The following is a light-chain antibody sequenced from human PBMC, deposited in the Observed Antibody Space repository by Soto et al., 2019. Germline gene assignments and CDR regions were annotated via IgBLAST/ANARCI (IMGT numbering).Light chain of an antibody. V-gene: IGKV1-12*01. J-gene: IGKJ3*01. CDR3: QQANSFPFT. CDR2: AAS. Sequence: DIQMTQSPSSVSASVGDSVTITCRASQGISSWLAWYQQKPGKAPKLLIYAASSLQSGVPSRFSGRAAVTDFTLSISSLQPEDFATYDCQQANSFPFTFGPGTKVDIK. CDR1: QGISSW.